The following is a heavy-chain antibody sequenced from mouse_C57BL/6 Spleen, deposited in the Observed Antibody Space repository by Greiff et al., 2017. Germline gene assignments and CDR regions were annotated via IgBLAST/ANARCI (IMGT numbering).Heavy chain of an antibody. Sequence: VQLQQPVAELVRPGASVKLSCTASGFNIKNTYMHWVKQRPEQGLEWIGRIDPANGNTKYAPKFQGKAPITADTSSNTAYRQLSSLTSEDTAIYYCARPYDYDGYAMDYWGQGTSVTVSS. CDR2: IDPANGNT. CDR1: GFNIKNTY. J-gene: IGHJ4*01. V-gene: IGHV14-3*01. CDR3: ARPYDYDGYAMDY. D-gene: IGHD2-4*01.